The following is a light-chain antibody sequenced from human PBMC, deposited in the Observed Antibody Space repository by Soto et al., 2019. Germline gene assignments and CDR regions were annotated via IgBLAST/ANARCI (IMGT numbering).Light chain of an antibody. J-gene: IGKJ3*01. CDR2: WAS. CDR1: QNILYKSKNKNY. CDR3: QQYHTTPFT. Sequence: DIVMTQSPDSLGMSLGDRATINCNSSQNILYKSKNKNYLAWYQQKPGQPPKLLIYWASTRESGVPDRFSGSGSGTDFTLTINGLQAEDVTVYFCQQYHTTPFTFGPGTKVDIK. V-gene: IGKV4-1*01.